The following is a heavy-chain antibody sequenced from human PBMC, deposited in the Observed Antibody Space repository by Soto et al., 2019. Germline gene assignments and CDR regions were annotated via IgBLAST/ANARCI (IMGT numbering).Heavy chain of an antibody. Sequence: PGGSLRLSCAASGFTFSSYSMNWVRQAPGKGLEWVSYISSSSSTIYYADSVKGRFTISRDNAKNSLYLQMNSLRDEDTAVYYCARDRAGYMVRGGMAVRGQGTTVTVSS. CDR2: ISSSSSTI. CDR3: ARDRAGYMVRGGMAV. V-gene: IGHV3-48*02. D-gene: IGHD3-10*01. CDR1: GFTFSSYS. J-gene: IGHJ6*02.